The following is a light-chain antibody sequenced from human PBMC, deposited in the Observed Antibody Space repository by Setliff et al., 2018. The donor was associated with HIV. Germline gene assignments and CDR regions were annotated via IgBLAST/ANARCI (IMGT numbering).Light chain of an antibody. Sequence: QSALTQPPSVSGAPGQRVTISCTGSSSNIGAGYDVHWYQQLPGTAPKLLIYGYTNRASGVPDRFSGSRSGASASLAITGLQAEDEADYYCSSYAISSPYVFGTGTKVTVL. CDR2: GYT. CDR3: SSYAISSPYV. V-gene: IGLV1-40*03. CDR1: SSNIGAGYD. J-gene: IGLJ1*01.